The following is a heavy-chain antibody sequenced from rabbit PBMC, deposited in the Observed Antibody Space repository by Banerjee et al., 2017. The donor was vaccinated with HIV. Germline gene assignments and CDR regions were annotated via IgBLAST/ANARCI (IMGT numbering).Heavy chain of an antibody. CDR3: ARDLVGAIGWNFGW. CDR2: INTATGKD. D-gene: IGHD4-1*01. J-gene: IGHJ6*01. V-gene: IGHV1S45*01. CDR1: GFSFSDRDV. Sequence: QEQLVESGGGLVKPEGSLTLTCKASGFSFSDRDVMCWVRQAPGKGLEWIACINTATGKDVYANWARGRFTIFRTSSTTVTLQMTSLTAADTATYFCARDLVGAIGWNFGWWGPGTLVTVS.